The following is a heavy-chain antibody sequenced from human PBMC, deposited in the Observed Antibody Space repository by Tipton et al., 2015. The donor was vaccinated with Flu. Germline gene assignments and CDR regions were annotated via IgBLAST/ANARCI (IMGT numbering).Heavy chain of an antibody. CDR2: IYNTGLT. V-gene: IGHV4-61*10. Sequence: TLSLTCIVSGGSVSSGPYYWSWIRQPTGKGLEWIGTIYNTGLTNYNPSLKSRVTVSLDMSKNQFSLNVSLVTAADTATYFCARGNWNSNYDNWFDPWGQGTPVTVSS. CDR1: GGSVSSGPYY. CDR3: ARGNWNSNYDNWFDP. J-gene: IGHJ5*02. D-gene: IGHD1-1*01.